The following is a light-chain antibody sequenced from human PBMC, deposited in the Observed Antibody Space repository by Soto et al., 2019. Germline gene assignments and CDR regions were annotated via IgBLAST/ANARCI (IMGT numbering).Light chain of an antibody. V-gene: IGKV3-11*01. CDR2: DAS. Sequence: EIVLTQSPATLSLSPGERATLSCRASQSVSSYLAWYQQKPGQAPRLLIYDASNRATGIPARFSGSGSGTAFTLTISSLEPEDFAVYYCQQRTNWQLTFGGGTKVEIK. CDR3: QQRTNWQLT. J-gene: IGKJ4*01. CDR1: QSVSSY.